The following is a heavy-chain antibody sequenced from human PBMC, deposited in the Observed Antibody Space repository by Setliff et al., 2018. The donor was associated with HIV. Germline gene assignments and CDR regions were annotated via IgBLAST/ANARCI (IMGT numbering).Heavy chain of an antibody. Sequence: ASVKVSCKASGYTFSGYYLHWVRRAPGQGLEWMGWINPNSGGTNYAQIFQGRVTTTSDTSFNTAYMELSRLKSDDTAVYYCARAPMIRSTSGGLDYWGQGTLVTVSS. CDR3: ARAPMIRSTSGGLDY. CDR1: GYTFSGYY. CDR2: INPNSGGT. V-gene: IGHV1-2*02. J-gene: IGHJ4*02. D-gene: IGHD3-22*01.